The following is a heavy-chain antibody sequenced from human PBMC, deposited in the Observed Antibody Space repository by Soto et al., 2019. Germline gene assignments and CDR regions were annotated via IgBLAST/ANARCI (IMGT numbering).Heavy chain of an antibody. V-gene: IGHV4-4*07. J-gene: IGHJ4*02. CDR3: ARAPGGYYYFDY. Sequence: QVQLQESGPGLVKPSETLSLSCTVSGGSISSYYWNWIRQPAGKGLEWIGRIFTSGYTKYNPSLKSRVTMSVDTSQNQFSLGLNSVTAADTAVYYCARAPGGYYYFDYWGQGSLVTVSS. CDR2: IFTSGYT. CDR1: GGSISSYY. D-gene: IGHD3-22*01.